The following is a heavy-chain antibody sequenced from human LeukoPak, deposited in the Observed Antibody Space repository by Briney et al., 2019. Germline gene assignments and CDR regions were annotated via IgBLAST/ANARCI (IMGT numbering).Heavy chain of an antibody. D-gene: IGHD3-9*01. CDR3: ARELRTPYDILGRGNAFDI. CDR1: GFTFSSYE. J-gene: IGHJ3*02. V-gene: IGHV3-48*03. CDR2: ISSSGSTI. Sequence: GGSLRLSCAASGFTFSSYEMNWVRQAPGKGLEWVSYISSSGSTIYYADSVKGRFTISRDNARNSLYLQMNSLRAEDTAVYYCARELRTPYDILGRGNAFDIWGQGTMVTVSS.